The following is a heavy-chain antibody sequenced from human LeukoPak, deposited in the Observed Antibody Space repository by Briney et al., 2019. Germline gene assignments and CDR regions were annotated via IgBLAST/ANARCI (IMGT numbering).Heavy chain of an antibody. J-gene: IGHJ6*02. Sequence: GGSLRLSCAASGFTFSSYSMNWVRQAPGKGLEWVSYISSSSSTIYYADSVKGRFTISRDNAKNSLYLQMNSLRAEDTAVYYCARELPYSSSWYLFYYYYGMDVWGQGTTVTVSS. CDR1: GFTFSSYS. CDR2: ISSSSSTI. D-gene: IGHD6-13*01. CDR3: ARELPYSSSWYLFYYYYGMDV. V-gene: IGHV3-48*01.